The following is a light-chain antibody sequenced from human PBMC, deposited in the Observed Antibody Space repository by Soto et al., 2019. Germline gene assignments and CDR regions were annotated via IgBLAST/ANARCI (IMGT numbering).Light chain of an antibody. V-gene: IGLV2-14*01. CDR3: SSYTTSSTQV. CDR2: DVS. J-gene: IGLJ3*02. Sequence: QSALTQPASVSGSPGQSITISCTGTRSDVGYYNYVSWYQHHAGKAPKLTIYDVSNRPSGVYERFSGSKSGKTASLTISGLQVEDEAYYYCSSYTTSSTQVFGGGTKLTLL. CDR1: RSDVGYYNY.